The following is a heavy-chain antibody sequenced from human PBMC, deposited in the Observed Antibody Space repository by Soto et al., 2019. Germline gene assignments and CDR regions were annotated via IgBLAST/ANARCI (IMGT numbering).Heavy chain of an antibody. J-gene: IGHJ4*02. D-gene: IGHD6-19*01. CDR1: GGSITRNNHY. V-gene: IGHV4-39*01. CDR2: ILYSGST. CDR3: ARLGSSGWYQGSYFDY. Sequence: QLQLQKSGPGLVKPSEALSLTCIVSGGSITRNNHYWGWIRQSPGKGLEWIGSILYSGSTNYNPSLKSRVTLSVETSKNQFSLKMSSVTAADTALYYCARLGSSGWYQGSYFDYRGQGTLVTVSS.